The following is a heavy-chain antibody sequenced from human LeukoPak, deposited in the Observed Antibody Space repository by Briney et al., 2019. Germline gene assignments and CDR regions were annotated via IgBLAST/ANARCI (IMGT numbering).Heavy chain of an antibody. CDR3: AREYSGSYSLDY. CDR2: INPNSGGT. J-gene: IGHJ4*02. CDR1: GYTFTGYY. Sequence: ASVKVSCKASGYTFTGYYMHWVRQAPGQGLEWMGWINPNSGGTNYAQKFQGRVTMTRDTSISTAYTELSRLRSDDTAVYYCAREYSGSYSLDYWGQGTLVTVSS. V-gene: IGHV1-2*02. D-gene: IGHD1-26*01.